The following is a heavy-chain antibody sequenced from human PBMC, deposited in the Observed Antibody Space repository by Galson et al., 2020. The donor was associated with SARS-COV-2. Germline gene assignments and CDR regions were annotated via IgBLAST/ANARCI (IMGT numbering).Heavy chain of an antibody. J-gene: IGHJ3*02. CDR2: ISGQDGKT. CDR1: GYPFSTYG. V-gene: IGHV1-18*01. CDR3: ARDQLQLLEAFDM. Sequence: ASVKVSCTASGYPFSTYGITWVRQAPGQGLEWMGWISGQDGKTSLAQKFQGRATMTTDTSTNTAYMELRSLRSDDTAVYYCARDQLQLLEAFDMWGHGTVVTVSS. D-gene: IGHD1-1*01.